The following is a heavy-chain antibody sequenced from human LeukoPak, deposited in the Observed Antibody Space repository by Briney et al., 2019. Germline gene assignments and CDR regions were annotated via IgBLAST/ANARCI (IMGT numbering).Heavy chain of an antibody. V-gene: IGHV3-30*19. CDR3: ARVGYDYVWGSYRLHYYFDY. J-gene: IGHJ4*02. CDR1: GFTFSTYG. Sequence: PGGSLRLSCAASGFTFSTYGMYWVRQAPGKGLEWVAVISYDGSNKYYADSVKGRFTISRDNSKNTLYLQMNSLRAEDTAVYYCARVGYDYVWGSYRLHYYFDYWGQGTLVTVSS. CDR2: ISYDGSNK. D-gene: IGHD3-16*02.